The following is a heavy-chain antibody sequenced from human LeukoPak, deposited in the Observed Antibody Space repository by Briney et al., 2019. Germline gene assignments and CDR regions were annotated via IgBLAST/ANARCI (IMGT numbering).Heavy chain of an antibody. D-gene: IGHD3-3*01. CDR2: ISSSGSTI. Sequence: GGSLRLSCAASGFTFSDYYMSWVRQAPGKGLEWVSYISSSGSTIYYADSVKGRFTISRDNAKNSLYLQMTSLRAEDTAVYYCARVRVVSPRPYYDFWSGYTLNAYYFDYWGQGTLVTVSS. V-gene: IGHV3-11*01. CDR3: ARVRVVSPRPYYDFWSGYTLNAYYFDY. CDR1: GFTFSDYY. J-gene: IGHJ4*02.